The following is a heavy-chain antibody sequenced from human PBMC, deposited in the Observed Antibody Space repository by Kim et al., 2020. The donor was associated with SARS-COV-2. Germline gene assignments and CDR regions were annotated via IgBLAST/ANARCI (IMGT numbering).Heavy chain of an antibody. CDR1: GGSFSGYY. V-gene: IGHV4-34*01. CDR3: ASPPAAPNAFDI. J-gene: IGHJ3*02. D-gene: IGHD6-13*01. Sequence: SETLSLTCAVYGGSFSGYYWSWIRQPPGKGLEWIGEINHSGSTNYNPSLKSRVTISVDTSKNQFSLKLSSVTAADTAVYYCASPPAAPNAFDIWGQGTMVTVSS. CDR2: INHSGST.